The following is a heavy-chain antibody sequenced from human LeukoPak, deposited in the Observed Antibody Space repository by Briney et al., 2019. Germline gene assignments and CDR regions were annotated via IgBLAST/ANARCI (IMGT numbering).Heavy chain of an antibody. CDR1: GGSISSYY. V-gene: IGHV4-59*01. Sequence: SETLSLTCTVSGGSISSYYWTWIRQPPGKGLEWIGYIYYTGKTNYNPSLKSRVTISIDTSRNQFSLKVTFVTAADTAVYYCARYCSGDSCYYGFDYWGQGTLVTVSS. CDR2: IYYTGKT. D-gene: IGHD2-15*01. J-gene: IGHJ4*02. CDR3: ARYCSGDSCYYGFDY.